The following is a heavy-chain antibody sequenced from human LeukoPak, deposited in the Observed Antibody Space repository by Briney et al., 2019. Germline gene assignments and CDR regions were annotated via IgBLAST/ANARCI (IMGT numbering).Heavy chain of an antibody. J-gene: IGHJ4*02. CDR2: IIPILGIA. CDR3: ARDAGLRYFDWLFHAENYFDY. Sequence: GASVKVSCKASGGTFSSYAISWVRQAPGQGLEWMGRIIPILGIANYAQKFQGRVTITADKSTSTAYMELRSLRSDDTAVYYCARDAGLRYFDWLFHAENYFDYWGQGTLVTVSS. CDR1: GGTFSSYA. V-gene: IGHV1-69*04. D-gene: IGHD3-9*01.